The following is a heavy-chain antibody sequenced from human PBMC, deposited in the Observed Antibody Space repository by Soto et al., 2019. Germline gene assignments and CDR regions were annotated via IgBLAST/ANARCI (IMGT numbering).Heavy chain of an antibody. D-gene: IGHD3-3*01. Sequence: QVQLVQSGAEVKKPGSSVKVSCKASGGTFSSYAISWVRQAPGQGLEWMGGITPIFGTANYAQKFQGRVTITADESTSTAYMELSSLRSEDTAVYFCARTRFLEWLLYRGNDYNWFDPWGQGTLVTVSS. CDR2: ITPIFGTA. V-gene: IGHV1-69*01. CDR3: ARTRFLEWLLYRGNDYNWFDP. J-gene: IGHJ5*02. CDR1: GGTFSSYA.